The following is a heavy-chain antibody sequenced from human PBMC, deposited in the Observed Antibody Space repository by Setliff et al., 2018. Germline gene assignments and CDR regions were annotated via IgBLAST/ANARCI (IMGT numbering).Heavy chain of an antibody. Sequence: ASVKVSCKTSGYPFIEHYVNWVRQAPGQGLEWMGWIRPNGGGTHYAQKFQGRVTMTRDTANSTVYMDLSSLTSDDTAIYYCARGGGSYRAGNSRPTYWFDPWGQGTLVTVPQ. CDR3: ARGGGSYRAGNSRPTYWFDP. CDR2: IRPNGGGT. D-gene: IGHD2-21*01. J-gene: IGHJ5*02. CDR1: GYPFIEHY. V-gene: IGHV1-2*02.